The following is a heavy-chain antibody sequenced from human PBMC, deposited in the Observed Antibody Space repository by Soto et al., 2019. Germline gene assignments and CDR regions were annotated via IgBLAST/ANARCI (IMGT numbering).Heavy chain of an antibody. D-gene: IGHD3-3*01. CDR1: GGSISSGDYY. Sequence: PSETLSLTCTVSGGSISSGDYYWSWIRQPPGKGLEWIGYIYYSGSTYYNPSLKSRVTISVDTSKNQFSLKLSSVTAADTAVYYCARERVGYRDFWSGYPGRSWFDPWGQGTLVTVSS. J-gene: IGHJ5*02. CDR2: IYYSGST. CDR3: ARERVGYRDFWSGYPGRSWFDP. V-gene: IGHV4-30-4*01.